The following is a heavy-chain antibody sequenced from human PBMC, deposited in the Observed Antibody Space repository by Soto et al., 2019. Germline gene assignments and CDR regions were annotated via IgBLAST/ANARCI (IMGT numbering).Heavy chain of an antibody. J-gene: IGHJ3*02. V-gene: IGHV1-69*13. D-gene: IGHD3-22*01. CDR3: AKDRYYYDSSGYVDAFDI. CDR1: GGTFSSYA. Sequence: VKVSCKASGGTFSSYAISWVRQAPGQGLEWMGGIIPIFGTANYAQKFQGRVTITADESTSTAYMELSSLRSEDTAVYYCAKDRYYYDSSGYVDAFDIWGQGTMVTVSS. CDR2: IIPIFGTA.